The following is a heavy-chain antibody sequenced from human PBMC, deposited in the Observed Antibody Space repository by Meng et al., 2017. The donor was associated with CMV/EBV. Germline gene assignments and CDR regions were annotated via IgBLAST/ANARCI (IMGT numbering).Heavy chain of an antibody. CDR2: ISSSGSTI. V-gene: IGHV3-48*03. J-gene: IGHJ6*02. CDR1: GFTFSSYA. Sequence: GESLKISCGISGFTFSSYAMSWVRQAPGKGLEWVSYISSSGSTIYYADSVKGRFTISRDNAKNSLYLQMNSLRAEDTAVYYCARVGVGGNPGYYYYYYGMDVWGQGTTVTVSS. D-gene: IGHD4-23*01. CDR3: ARVGVGGNPGYYYYYYGMDV.